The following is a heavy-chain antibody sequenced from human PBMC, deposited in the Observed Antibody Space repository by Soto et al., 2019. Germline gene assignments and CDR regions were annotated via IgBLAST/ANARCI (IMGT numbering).Heavy chain of an antibody. V-gene: IGHV1-69*18. CDR3: AKEALAKGTTYSF. CDR2: IMPIFNAP. D-gene: IGHD1-1*01. CDR1: GGIFNTYT. J-gene: IGHJ4*02. Sequence: QVPLVQSGAEVKKPGSSVKVSCKASGGIFNTYTFTWVRQAPGQGLEWLGSIMPIFNAPKYAQRFQDRLTITADEPTSTVYMDLNGLRSEDTAVFFCAKEALAKGTTYSFWGQGTLVTVSS.